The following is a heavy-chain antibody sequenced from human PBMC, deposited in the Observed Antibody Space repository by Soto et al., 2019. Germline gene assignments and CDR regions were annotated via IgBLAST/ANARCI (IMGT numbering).Heavy chain of an antibody. J-gene: IGHJ5*02. Sequence: EVQLVESGGGLVQPGRSLRLSCAASGFAFDDYVMHWVRQPPGRGLEWVSGIPWNGGTIRYVDSVKGRFTISRDNAENSQYLQMNSLRPEDTSVYYCAKGGSASLIAPSGRDNWCDPWGQETQITVSS. V-gene: IGHV3-9*01. CDR2: IPWNGGTI. CDR1: GFAFDDYV. CDR3: AKGGSASLIAPSGRDNWCDP. D-gene: IGHD6-6*01.